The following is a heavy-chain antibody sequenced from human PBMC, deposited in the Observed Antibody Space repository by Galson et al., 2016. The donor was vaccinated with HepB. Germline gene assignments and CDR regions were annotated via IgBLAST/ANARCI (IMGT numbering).Heavy chain of an antibody. CDR1: GGTFSSYA. J-gene: IGHJ5*02. V-gene: IGHV1-69*13. CDR3: ARDRDPYYYDSSGYYLGWFDP. Sequence: SVKVSCKASGGTFSSYAISWVRQAPGQGLEXMGGIIPIFGTANYAQKFQGRVTITADESTSTAYMELSSLRSEDTAVYYCARDRDPYYYDSSGYYLGWFDPWGQGTLVTVSS. CDR2: IIPIFGTA. D-gene: IGHD3-22*01.